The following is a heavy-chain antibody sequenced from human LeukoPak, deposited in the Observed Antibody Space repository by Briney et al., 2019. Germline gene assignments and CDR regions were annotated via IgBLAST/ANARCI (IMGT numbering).Heavy chain of an antibody. CDR2: IYTSGST. Sequence: PSETLSLTCTVSGGSISSYYWSWIRQPAGKGLEWIGRIYTSGSTNYNPSLKSRVTMSVDTSKNHFSLKLSSVTAADTAVYYCARTDGGWRYYDSSGYYDRWGQGTLVTVSS. V-gene: IGHV4-4*07. J-gene: IGHJ5*02. CDR3: ARTDGGWRYYDSSGYYDR. D-gene: IGHD3-22*01. CDR1: GGSISSYY.